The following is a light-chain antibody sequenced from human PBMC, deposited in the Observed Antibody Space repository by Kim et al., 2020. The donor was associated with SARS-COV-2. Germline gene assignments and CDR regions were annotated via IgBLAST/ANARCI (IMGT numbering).Light chain of an antibody. J-gene: IGLJ3*02. CDR1: SGHSNYA. Sequence: QLVLTQSPSASASLGASVKLTCTLSSGHSNYAIAWHQQQPEKGPRYLMKLNSDGSHTKGDGIPDRFSGSSSGAEGYLTISSLQSEDEADYYCQTWGTGIRVFGGGTQLTVL. CDR2: LNSDGSH. CDR3: QTWGTGIRV. V-gene: IGLV4-69*01.